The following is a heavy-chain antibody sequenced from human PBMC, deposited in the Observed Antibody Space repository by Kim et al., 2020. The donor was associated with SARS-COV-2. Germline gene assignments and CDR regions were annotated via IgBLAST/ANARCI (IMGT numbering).Heavy chain of an antibody. J-gene: IGHJ4*02. CDR2: MNPNSGNT. CDR1: GYTFTSYD. D-gene: IGHD3-3*01. CDR3: ARSGVTIFGVVITHYFDY. Sequence: ASVKVSCKASGYTFTSYDINWVRQATGQGLEWMGWMNPNSGNTGYAQKFQGRVTMTRNTSISTAYMELSSLRSEDTAVYYCARSGVTIFGVVITHYFDYWGQGTLVPVSS. V-gene: IGHV1-8*01.